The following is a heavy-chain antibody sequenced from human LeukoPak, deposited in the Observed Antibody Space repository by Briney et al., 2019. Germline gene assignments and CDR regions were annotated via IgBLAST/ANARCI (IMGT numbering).Heavy chain of an antibody. V-gene: IGHV1-8*01. Sequence: ASVKVSCKASGYTFTSYDINWVRQATGQGLEWMGWMNLNSGNTGYAQKFQGRVTMTRTTSISTAYMELSSLRSEDTAVYYCARGRALTWLVTWGYNWFDPWGRGTLVTVSS. J-gene: IGHJ5*02. D-gene: IGHD6-19*01. CDR3: ARGRALTWLVTWGYNWFDP. CDR1: GYTFTSYD. CDR2: MNLNSGNT.